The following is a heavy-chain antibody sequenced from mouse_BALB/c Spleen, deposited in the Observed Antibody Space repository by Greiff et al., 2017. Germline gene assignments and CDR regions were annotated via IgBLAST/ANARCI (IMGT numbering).Heavy chain of an antibody. CDR2: INPSSGYT. J-gene: IGHJ4*01. CDR3: ARSRYYYGSSYSYAMDY. CDR1: GYTFTSYT. Sequence: QVQLQQSAAELARPGASVKMSCKASGYTFTSYTMHWVKQRLGQGLEWIGYINPSSGYTEYNQKFKDKTTLTADKSSSTAYMQLSSLTSEDSAVYYCARSRYYYGSSYSYAMDYWGQGTSVTVSS. D-gene: IGHD1-1*01. V-gene: IGHV1-4*02.